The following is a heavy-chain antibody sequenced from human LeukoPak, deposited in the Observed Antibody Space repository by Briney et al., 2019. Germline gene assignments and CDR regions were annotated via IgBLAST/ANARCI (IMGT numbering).Heavy chain of an antibody. CDR1: GYRFTGYY. V-gene: IGHV1-2*02. CDR2: INPDKGDT. Sequence: ASVKVSCKASGYRFTGYYIHWVRQAPGQGLEWMGCINPDKGDTLYAQKLHDRVTMTRDTSISTAYMELSRLRSDDTAVYYCARVGYSGSCNYWGQGTLVTVSS. J-gene: IGHJ4*02. CDR3: ARVGYSGSCNY. D-gene: IGHD1-26*01.